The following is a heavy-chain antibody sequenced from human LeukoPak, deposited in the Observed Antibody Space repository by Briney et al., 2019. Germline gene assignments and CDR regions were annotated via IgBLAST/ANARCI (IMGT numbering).Heavy chain of an antibody. CDR2: IGATGGTT. CDR1: GGSISSSN. V-gene: IGHV3-23*01. Sequence: ETLSLTCAVSGGSISSSNWWSWVRQPPGKGLEWVSSIGATGGTTYYADSVKGRFTISRDNSKNTLYLQMNSLRAEDTAVYHCAKGRTYFDYWGQGTLVTVSS. CDR3: AKGRTYFDY. J-gene: IGHJ4*02.